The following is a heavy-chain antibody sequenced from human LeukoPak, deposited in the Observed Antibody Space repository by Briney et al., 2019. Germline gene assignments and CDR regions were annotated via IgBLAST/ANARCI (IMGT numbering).Heavy chain of an antibody. Sequence: ASVKVSCKASGYTFTNYGISLVRQAPGQGLEWMGWISPYNGNTNYAQNLQGRVTVTTDTSTSTAYMELRSLRSDDTAVYYCTRTVLDCKNGVCYDYWGQGTLVTVSS. CDR3: TRTVLDCKNGVCYDY. J-gene: IGHJ4*02. CDR1: GYTFTNYG. V-gene: IGHV1-18*01. D-gene: IGHD2-8*01. CDR2: ISPYNGNT.